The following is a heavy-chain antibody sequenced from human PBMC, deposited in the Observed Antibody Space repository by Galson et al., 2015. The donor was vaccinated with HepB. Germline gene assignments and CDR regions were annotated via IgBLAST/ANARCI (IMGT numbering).Heavy chain of an antibody. CDR3: ARRYSLYYYGMDV. D-gene: IGHD5-18*01. V-gene: IGHV1-69*13. CDR2: IIPIFGTA. Sequence: SVKVSCKASGGTFSSYAISWVRQAPGQGLEWMGGIIPIFGTANYAQKFQGRVTITADESTSTAYMELSSLRSEDTAVYYCARRYSLYYYGMDVWGQGTTVTVSS. CDR1: GGTFSSYA. J-gene: IGHJ6*02.